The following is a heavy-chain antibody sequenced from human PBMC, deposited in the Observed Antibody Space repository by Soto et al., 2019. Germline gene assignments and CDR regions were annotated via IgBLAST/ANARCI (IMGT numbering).Heavy chain of an antibody. D-gene: IGHD2-8*01. J-gene: IGHJ6*03. CDR3: ARFYCTNGVCYKGYYYYYMDV. V-gene: IGHV4-39*01. CDR1: GGSISSSSYY. Sequence: SETLSLTCTVSGGSISSSSYYWGWIRQPPGKGLEWIGSIYYNGSTYYNPSLKSRVTISVDTSKNQFSLKLSSVTAADTAVYYCARFYCTNGVCYKGYYYYYMDVWGKGTTVTVSS. CDR2: IYYNGST.